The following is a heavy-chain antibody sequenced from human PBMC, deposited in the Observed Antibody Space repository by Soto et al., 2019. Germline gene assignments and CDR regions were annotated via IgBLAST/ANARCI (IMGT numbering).Heavy chain of an antibody. D-gene: IGHD2-15*01. V-gene: IGHV3-23*01. CDR1: GFTFSSYA. CDR3: AKDECSGGSCHPGAFDI. Sequence: GGSLRLSCAASGFTFSSYAMSWVRQAPGKGLEWVSAISGSGGSTYYAVSVKGRFTISRDNSNNTLYLQMNSLRAEDTALYYCAKDECSGGSCHPGAFDIWGQGTMVT. J-gene: IGHJ3*02. CDR2: ISGSGGST.